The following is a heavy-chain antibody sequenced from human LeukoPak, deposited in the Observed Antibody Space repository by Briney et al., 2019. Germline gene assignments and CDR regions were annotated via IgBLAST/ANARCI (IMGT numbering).Heavy chain of an antibody. V-gene: IGHV3-48*03. D-gene: IGHD3-22*01. CDR1: GYTFSSYE. J-gene: IGHJ3*02. CDR2: ISSSGSLI. CDR3: ARVCRDSSGYGAFDI. Sequence: GGSLRLSCAASGYTFSSYEMNWVRQAPGKGLEWVSYISSSGSLIYYADSVKGRFTISRDNAKNSLYLQMNSLRDEDTAVYYCARVCRDSSGYGAFDIWGQGTMVTVSS.